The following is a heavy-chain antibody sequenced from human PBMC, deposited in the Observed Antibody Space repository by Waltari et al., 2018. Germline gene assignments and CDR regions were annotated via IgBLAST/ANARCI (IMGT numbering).Heavy chain of an antibody. J-gene: IGHJ6*03. CDR3: ARGTYYYDTSGYSDGNHYYIDV. Sequence: QVQLQESGPGLVKPSETLSLTCTVSSDSISTYYWTWIRQSAGKGLEWLGRSYAGGGTKYNPSLNSRVTMSVDTSKNQFSLNLTSVTAADSAVYYCARGTYYYDTSGYSDGNHYYIDVWGKGTSVTVSS. CDR1: SDSISTYY. V-gene: IGHV4-4*07. CDR2: SYAGGGT. D-gene: IGHD3-22*01.